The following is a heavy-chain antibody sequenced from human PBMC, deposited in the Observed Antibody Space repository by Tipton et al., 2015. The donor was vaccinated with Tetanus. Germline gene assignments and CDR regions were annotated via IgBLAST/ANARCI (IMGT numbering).Heavy chain of an antibody. J-gene: IGHJ4*02. CDR1: GLSFSSYT. CDR3: VRGGMMYADY. D-gene: IGHD2-8*01. V-gene: IGHV3-7*01. CDR2: MKQDGSEI. Sequence: SLRLSCVASGLSFSSYTMSWVRQAPGKGLEWVATMKQDGSEIKYVDSVTGRFTISRGNAKNSLYLQLNSLRAEDTAVYYCVRGGMMYADYWGQGTLVTVSS.